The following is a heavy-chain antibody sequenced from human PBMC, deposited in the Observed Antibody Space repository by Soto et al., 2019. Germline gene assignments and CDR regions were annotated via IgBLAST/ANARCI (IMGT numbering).Heavy chain of an antibody. CDR2: ISAYNGNT. CDR1: GYTFTSYG. CDR3: ARGSSGWYDGYWYFDL. Sequence: ASVKVSCKASGYTFTSYGISWVRQAPGQGLEWMGWISAYNGNTNYAQKLQGRVTMTTDTSTSTAYMELRSLRSDDTAVYYCARGSSGWYDGYWYFDLWGRGTLVTVSS. V-gene: IGHV1-18*01. J-gene: IGHJ2*01. D-gene: IGHD6-19*01.